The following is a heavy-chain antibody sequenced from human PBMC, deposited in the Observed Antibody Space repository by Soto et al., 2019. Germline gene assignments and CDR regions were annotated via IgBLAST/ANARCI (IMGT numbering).Heavy chain of an antibody. CDR2: IDPSDSQT. CDR3: ARQIYDSDTGPNFQYYFDS. Sequence: GESLKISCKGSGYSFAGYWITWVRQQPGKGLEWMGRIDPSDSQTYYSPSFRGHVTISVTKSITTVFLQWSSLRASDTAMYYCARQIYDSDTGPNFQYYFDSWGQGTPVTVSS. V-gene: IGHV5-10-1*01. J-gene: IGHJ4*02. D-gene: IGHD3-22*01. CDR1: GYSFAGYW.